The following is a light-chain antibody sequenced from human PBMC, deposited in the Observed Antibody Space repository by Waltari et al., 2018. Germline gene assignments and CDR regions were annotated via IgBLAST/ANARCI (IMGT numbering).Light chain of an antibody. CDR3: SSYTSSSIL. Sequence: QSALTQPASVSGSPGQSITISCTGTSSDVGGSNYVSWYHQHPGKAPKLMIYEDSNRPSGVSNRFSGSKSGNTASLTISGLQAEDEADYYCSSYTSSSILFGGGTKLTVL. J-gene: IGLJ2*01. V-gene: IGLV2-14*01. CDR2: EDS. CDR1: SSDVGGSNY.